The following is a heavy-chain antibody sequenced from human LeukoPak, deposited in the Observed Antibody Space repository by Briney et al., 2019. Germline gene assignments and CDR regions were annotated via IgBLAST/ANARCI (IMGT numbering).Heavy chain of an antibody. Sequence: ASVKVSCKASGGTFSSYAISWVRQAPGQGLEWMGGIIPIFGTANYAQKFQGRVTITADESTSTAYMELSSLRSEDTAVYYCAREAPRTSYYFDYWGQGTLVTVSS. D-gene: IGHD1-14*01. CDR2: IIPIFGTA. CDR1: GGTFSSYA. CDR3: AREAPRTSYYFDY. J-gene: IGHJ4*02. V-gene: IGHV1-69*13.